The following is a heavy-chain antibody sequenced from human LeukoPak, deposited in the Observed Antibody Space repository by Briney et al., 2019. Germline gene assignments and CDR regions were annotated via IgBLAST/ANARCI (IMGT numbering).Heavy chain of an antibody. CDR1: GGSISGYY. V-gene: IGHV4-59*01. Sequence: SETLSLTCTVSGGSISGYYWSWIRQPPGKGLEWIGYIYYSGSTSYSPSLKSRVTISVDTSKMQFSLKLNSVTAADTAVYYCARGPSNVGYYYYYYMDVWGKGTTVTVSS. D-gene: IGHD4-11*01. CDR2: IYYSGST. CDR3: ARGPSNVGYYYYYYMDV. J-gene: IGHJ6*03.